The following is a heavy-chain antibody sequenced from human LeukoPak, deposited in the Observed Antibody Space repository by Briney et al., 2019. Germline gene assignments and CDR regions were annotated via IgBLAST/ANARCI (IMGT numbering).Heavy chain of an antibody. CDR3: ARDRDSSGYYRWGYDAFDI. J-gene: IGHJ3*02. Sequence: ASVKVSCKASGYTFTSYDINWVRQAPGQGLEWMGWMNPNSGDTGYPQKSQGRVTMTRDTSITTAYMELGSLRSEDTAVYYCARDRDSSGYYRWGYDAFDIWGQGTMVTVSS. D-gene: IGHD3-22*01. CDR2: MNPNSGDT. V-gene: IGHV1-8*01. CDR1: GYTFTSYD.